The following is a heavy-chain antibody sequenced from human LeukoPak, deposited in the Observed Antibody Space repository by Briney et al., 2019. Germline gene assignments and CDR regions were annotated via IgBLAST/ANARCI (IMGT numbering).Heavy chain of an antibody. CDR1: GGSISSYY. V-gene: IGHV4-4*09. CDR3: ARGDSYYGMDV. J-gene: IGHJ6*02. Sequence: SETLSLTCTVSGGSISSYYWSWIRQPPGKGLEWIGYIYTSGSTNYNPSLKSRVTISVDTSKNQFSLKLSSVTAADTAVYYCARGDSYYGMDVWGQGTTVTVSS. CDR2: IYTSGST.